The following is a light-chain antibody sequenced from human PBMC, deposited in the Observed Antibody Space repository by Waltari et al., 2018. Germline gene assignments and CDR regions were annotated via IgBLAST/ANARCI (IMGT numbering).Light chain of an antibody. CDR1: QRVSSY. Sequence: EIVFTHSPATLSLSPGARATLSCRASQRVSSYLAWYQQKPGQAPRLLIYDASNRATGIPARFSGSGSGTDFTLTISSLEPEDFAVYYCQQRSNWPITFGQGTRLEIK. CDR2: DAS. CDR3: QQRSNWPIT. V-gene: IGKV3-11*01. J-gene: IGKJ5*01.